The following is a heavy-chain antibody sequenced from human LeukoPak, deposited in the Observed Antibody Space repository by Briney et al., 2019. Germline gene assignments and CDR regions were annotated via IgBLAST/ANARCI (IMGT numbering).Heavy chain of an antibody. V-gene: IGHV3-66*01. J-gene: IGHJ4*02. CDR2: IYSGGST. CDR1: GFTVSSNY. Sequence: GGSLRLSCAASGFTVSSNYMSWVRQAPGKGLEWVSVIYSGGSTYYADSVKGRFTISRDNSKNTLYLQMNSLRAEDTAVYYCARDRGYSYGCDFDYWGQGTLVTVSS. D-gene: IGHD5-18*01. CDR3: ARDRGYSYGCDFDY.